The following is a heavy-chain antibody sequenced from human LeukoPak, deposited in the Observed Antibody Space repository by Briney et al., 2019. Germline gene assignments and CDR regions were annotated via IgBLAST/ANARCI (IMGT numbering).Heavy chain of an antibody. D-gene: IGHD6-13*01. Sequence: ASVKVSCKASGGTFSSYAISWVRQAPGQGLEWMGWINPNSGGTNYAQKFQGRVTMTRDTSISTAYMELSRLRSDDTAVYYCARDIAASGSDAFDIWGQGTMVTVSS. CDR1: GGTFSSYA. CDR3: ARDIAASGSDAFDI. V-gene: IGHV1-2*02. J-gene: IGHJ3*02. CDR2: INPNSGGT.